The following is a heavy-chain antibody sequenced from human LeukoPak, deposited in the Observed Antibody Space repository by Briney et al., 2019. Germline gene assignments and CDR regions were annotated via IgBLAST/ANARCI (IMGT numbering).Heavy chain of an antibody. D-gene: IGHD7-27*01. V-gene: IGHV1-24*01. CDR3: ATIGPGDLFEY. Sequence: ASVKVSCSGYNFTELYMHWVRQAPGKGLEWMGGFIPEDGETTYAQKFQGRVTMTEDTSTDTAYMELSSLRSEDTAVYYCATIGPGDLFEYWGQGTLVTVSS. CDR2: FIPEDGET. CDR1: GYNFTELY. J-gene: IGHJ4*02.